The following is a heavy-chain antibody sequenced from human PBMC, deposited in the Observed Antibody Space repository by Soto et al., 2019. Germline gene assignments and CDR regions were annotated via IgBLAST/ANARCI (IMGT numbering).Heavy chain of an antibody. CDR2: SYFTGNT. D-gene: IGHD6-13*01. CDR3: ARHRTGYSSSWLDY. J-gene: IGHJ4*02. V-gene: IGHV4-39*01. Sequence: QLQLQESGPGLVKPSETLSLTCTVSGGSISSGTYSWGWIRQPPGKGLEWIGNSYFTGNTHYNPSLNSRVTMSVDTSKSQFSLSLSSVTAADTAVYYRARHRTGYSSSWLDYWGQGTLVTVSS. CDR1: GGSISSGTYS.